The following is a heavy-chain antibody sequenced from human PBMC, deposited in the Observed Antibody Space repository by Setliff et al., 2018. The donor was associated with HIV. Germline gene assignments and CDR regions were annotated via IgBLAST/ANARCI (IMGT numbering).Heavy chain of an antibody. CDR1: GGSISSGSYY. J-gene: IGHJ6*03. CDR3: ARGNSRRLRVHYYYYYMDV. CDR2: IYTSGNT. Sequence: ASETLSLTCTVSGGSISSGSYYWSWIRQPAGKGLEWIGHIYTSGNTNRNPSLKSRVTISVDTFENQFSLKLGSVTAADTAVYYCARGNSRRLRVHYYYYYMDVWGEGTTVTVSS. V-gene: IGHV4-61*09. D-gene: IGHD4-17*01.